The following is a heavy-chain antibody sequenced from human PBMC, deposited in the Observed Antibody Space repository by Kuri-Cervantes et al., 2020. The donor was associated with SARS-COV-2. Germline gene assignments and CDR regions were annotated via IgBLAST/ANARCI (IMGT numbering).Heavy chain of an antibody. CDR1: GIIFSNAW. J-gene: IGHJ3*02. CDR2: IKSKTDGGTT. Sequence: SCAASGIIFSNAWMSWVRQAPGKGLEWVGRIKSKTDGGTTDYAAPVKGRFNISRDDSKNTLYLQMNSLRAEDTAVYYCAKVRGIQLWVDAFDIWGQGTMVTVSS. V-gene: IGHV3-15*01. D-gene: IGHD5-18*01. CDR3: AKVRGIQLWVDAFDI.